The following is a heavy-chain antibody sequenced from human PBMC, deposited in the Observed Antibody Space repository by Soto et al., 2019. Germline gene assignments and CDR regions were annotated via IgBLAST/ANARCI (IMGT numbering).Heavy chain of an antibody. CDR1: GFTFSSYA. V-gene: IGHV3-23*01. D-gene: IGHD4-4*01. CDR2: ISGSGGST. Sequence: EVQLLESGGGLVQPGGSLRLSCAASGFTFSSYAMSWVRQAPGKGLEWVSGISGSGGSTYYADSVKGRFTISRDISKNTLYLQINSLRAEDTAVYYCAKEGYSNSASADYWGQGTLVTVSS. J-gene: IGHJ4*02. CDR3: AKEGYSNSASADY.